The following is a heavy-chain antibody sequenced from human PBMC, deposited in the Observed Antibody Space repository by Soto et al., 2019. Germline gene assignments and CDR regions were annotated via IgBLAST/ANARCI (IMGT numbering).Heavy chain of an antibody. CDR3: ARDGFGKSNH. V-gene: IGHV3-74*01. D-gene: IGHD3-10*01. CDR2: MNGDGSDS. Sequence: GGSLRLSCAASGFTFSGYWMHWVRQAPGKGLVWVSRMNGDGSDSSYADSVKGRFTISRDNAKNTLHLQMNSLRDEDTAVYYGARDGFGKSNHWGQGTLVTVSS. CDR1: GFTFSGYW. J-gene: IGHJ5*02.